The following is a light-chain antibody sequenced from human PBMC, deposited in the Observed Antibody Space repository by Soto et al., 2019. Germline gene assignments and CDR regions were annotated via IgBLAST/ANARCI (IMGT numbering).Light chain of an antibody. CDR1: SSDVGTYAL. CDR3: CSYGPCHVLVL. J-gene: IGLJ3*02. Sequence: QSALTQPASVSGSPGQSITISCTGTSSDVGTYALVSWFQQHPGRAPKIIIFEVTRRPSGVSNRFSGSKSSNTASLTISGLQPEDEADYYCCSYGPCHVLVLFGGGTKLTVL. V-gene: IGLV2-23*02. CDR2: EVT.